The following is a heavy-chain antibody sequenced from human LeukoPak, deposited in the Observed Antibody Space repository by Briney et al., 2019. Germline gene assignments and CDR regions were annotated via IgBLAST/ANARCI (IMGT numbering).Heavy chain of an antibody. CDR2: IIPIFGTA. V-gene: IGHV1-69*01. CDR3: ARGSLGLVVPAAIDNWFDP. CDR1: GGTFSSYA. J-gene: IGHJ5*02. Sequence: GASVKVSCKASGGTFSSYAISWVRQAPGQGLEWMGGIIPIFGTANYAQKFQGRVTITADESTSTAYMELSSLRSEDTAVYYCARGSLGLVVPAAIDNWFDPWGQGTLVTVSS. D-gene: IGHD2-2*01.